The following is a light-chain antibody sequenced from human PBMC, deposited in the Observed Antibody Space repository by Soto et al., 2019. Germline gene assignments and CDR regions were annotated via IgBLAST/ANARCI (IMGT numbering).Light chain of an antibody. V-gene: IGKV3-15*01. Sequence: VMTQSPGTLSVSPGETATLSCRASQSVGSNLALYQQKPGQAPRLLISDASPRAAGLPARFSGSGSGTEFTLSISSLQSEDWAVYYCQQSKNWPKTFGRGTKV. CDR1: QSVGSN. J-gene: IGKJ1*01. CDR3: QQSKNWPKT. CDR2: DAS.